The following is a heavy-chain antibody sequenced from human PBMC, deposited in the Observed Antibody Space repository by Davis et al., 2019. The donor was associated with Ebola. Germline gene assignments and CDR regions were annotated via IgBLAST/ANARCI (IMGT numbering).Heavy chain of an antibody. D-gene: IGHD3-10*01. CDR3: AKDPGPTYGTLG. V-gene: IGHV3-30*02. CDR1: GFIFSSYG. Sequence: GSLRLSCAASGFIFSSYGMHWVRQAPGKGLEWVTFIRYDGSEKYYADSVKGRFTVSRDNSKDTLYLQVNRLRVDDTAVYYCAKDPGPTYGTLGGGQGTLVTVSS. CDR2: IRYDGSEK. J-gene: IGHJ1*01.